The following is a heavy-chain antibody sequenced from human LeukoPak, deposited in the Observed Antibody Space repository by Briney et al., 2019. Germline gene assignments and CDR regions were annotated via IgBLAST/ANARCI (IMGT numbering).Heavy chain of an antibody. CDR2: MESNTGAS. D-gene: IGHD2-15*01. Sequence: ASVKVSCKASGYTFTSYYMNWVRQAPGQGLEWMGWMESNTGASNSAQKFQGRVTLTRDTSISTAYMELTSLGSDDTALYYCAFERCSGGCNQAFDSWGQGTLVTVSS. CDR1: GYTFTSYY. J-gene: IGHJ4*02. V-gene: IGHV1-2*02. CDR3: AFERCSGGCNQAFDS.